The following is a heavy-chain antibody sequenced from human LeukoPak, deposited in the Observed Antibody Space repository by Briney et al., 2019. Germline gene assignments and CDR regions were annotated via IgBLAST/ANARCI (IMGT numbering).Heavy chain of an antibody. CDR1: GYSFTSYW. V-gene: IGHV5-51*01. Sequence: GESLKISCKGSGYSFTSYWICWVRQMPGKGLEWMGSIYPGDSDTRYSPSFQGQVTISADKSISTAYLQWSSLKASDTAMYYCARRYADGSGSYYLDYWGQGTLVTVSS. CDR3: ARRYADGSGSYYLDY. J-gene: IGHJ4*02. CDR2: IYPGDSDT. D-gene: IGHD3-10*01.